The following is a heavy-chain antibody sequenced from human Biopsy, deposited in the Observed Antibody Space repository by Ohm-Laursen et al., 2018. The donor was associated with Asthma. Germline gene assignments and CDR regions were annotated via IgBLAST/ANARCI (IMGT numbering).Heavy chain of an antibody. D-gene: IGHD4-17*01. J-gene: IGHJ6*02. CDR2: VFWSGST. CDR1: GGYTGSSDHH. V-gene: IGHV4-30-4*01. CDR3: ARVVSYGDIYFGIDV. Sequence: SETLSLTCGVSGGYTGSSDHHWAWIRQAPGKGLEWIGFVFWSGSTHYSRSLERRVSISIDTATNEFSMKLWSVTPADTAVYFCARVVSYGDIYFGIDVWGQGTTVIVSS.